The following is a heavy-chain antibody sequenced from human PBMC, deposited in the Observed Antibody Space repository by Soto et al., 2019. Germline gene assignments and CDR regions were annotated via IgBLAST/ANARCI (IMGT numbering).Heavy chain of an antibody. CDR3: AMYYYDSSGYYYPNIYWYFDL. CDR2: ISSSGSTI. V-gene: IGHV3-11*01. D-gene: IGHD3-22*01. CDR1: GFTFSDYY. Sequence: GGSLRLSCAASGFTFSDYYMSWIRQAPGKGLEWVSYISSSGSTIYYADSVKGRFTISRDNAKNSLYLQMNSLRAEDTAVYYCAMYYYDSSGYYYPNIYWYFDLWGRGTLVTVSS. J-gene: IGHJ2*01.